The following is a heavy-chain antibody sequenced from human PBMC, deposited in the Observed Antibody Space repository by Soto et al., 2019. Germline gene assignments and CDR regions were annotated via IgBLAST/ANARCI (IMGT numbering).Heavy chain of an antibody. Sequence: SETLSLTCTVSGGSISSGGYYWSWIRQHPGKGLEWIGYIYYSGSTYYNPSLKSRVTISVDTSKNQFSLKLSSVTAADTAVYYCARGSDYGERDDYWGQGTLVTVSS. CDR2: IYYSGST. CDR3: ARGSDYGERDDY. V-gene: IGHV4-31*02. J-gene: IGHJ4*02. D-gene: IGHD4-17*01. CDR1: GGSISSGGYY.